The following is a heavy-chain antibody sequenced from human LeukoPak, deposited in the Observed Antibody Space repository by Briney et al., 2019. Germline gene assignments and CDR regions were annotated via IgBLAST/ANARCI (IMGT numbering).Heavy chain of an antibody. CDR2: VSGSGGST. D-gene: IGHD1-20*01. J-gene: IGHJ4*02. CDR3: AKDIRGDNWNDLAIDY. CDR1: GFSFSSYA. V-gene: IGHV3-23*01. Sequence: GGSLRLSCAASGFSFSSYAMSWVRQAPGKGLEWVSTVSGSGGSTYYADSVKGRFTISRDNSKNTLYLQMNSLRAEDTAVYYCAKDIRGDNWNDLAIDYWGQGTLVTVSS.